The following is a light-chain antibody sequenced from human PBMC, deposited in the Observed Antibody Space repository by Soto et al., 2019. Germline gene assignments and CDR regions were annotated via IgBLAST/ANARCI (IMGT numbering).Light chain of an antibody. CDR1: QRINNW. J-gene: IGKJ2*01. V-gene: IGKV1-5*01. Sequence: DIQMTQSPSTLSASVGDRVTITCRASQRINNWLAWYQQKPGKAPTFLMFDASTLETGVPSRLSGSGAGTDCTLPFSSLQPDECATDFCQQDHNYPYTFGQGTKLEL. CDR2: DAS. CDR3: QQDHNYPYT.